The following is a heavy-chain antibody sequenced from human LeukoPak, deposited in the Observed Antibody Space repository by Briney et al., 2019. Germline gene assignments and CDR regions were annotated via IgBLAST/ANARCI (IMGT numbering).Heavy chain of an antibody. V-gene: IGHV1-69*04. Sequence: ASVKVSCKASGGTFSSYAISWVRQAPGQGLEWMGRIIPILGIANYAQKFQGRVTITADKSTSTAYMELSSLRPEDTAVYYCARDRGSRRGVHFDYWGQGTLVTVSS. J-gene: IGHJ4*02. CDR2: IIPILGIA. CDR3: ARDRGSRRGVHFDY. D-gene: IGHD3-10*01. CDR1: GGTFSSYA.